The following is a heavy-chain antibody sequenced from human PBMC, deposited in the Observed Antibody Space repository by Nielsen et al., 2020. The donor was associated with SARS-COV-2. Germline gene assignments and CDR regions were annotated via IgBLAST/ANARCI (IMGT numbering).Heavy chain of an antibody. J-gene: IGHJ4*02. V-gene: IGHV3-30*03. D-gene: IGHD3-22*01. Sequence: GESLKISCAASGFTFSSYGMHWVRQAPGKGLEWVAVISYDGSNKYYADSVKGRFTISRDNSKNTLYLQMNSLRAEDTAVYYCAREGVWTMSARWGQGTLVTVSS. CDR1: GFTFSSYG. CDR2: ISYDGSNK. CDR3: AREGVWTMSAR.